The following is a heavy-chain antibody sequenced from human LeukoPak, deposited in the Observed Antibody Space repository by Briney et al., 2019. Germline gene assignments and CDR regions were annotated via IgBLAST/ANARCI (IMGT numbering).Heavy chain of an antibody. J-gene: IGHJ4*02. CDR3: AKDPPAMGSGHDY. CDR1: GFTFSSFG. Sequence: PGGSLRLSCAASGFTFSSFGMHWVRQPPGKGLEWVAFIRYDGSDTYYADSVKGRFTISRDTSKNTLYLQMNSLRAEDTAVYYCAKDPPAMGSGHDYWGQGTLVTVSS. CDR2: IRYDGSDT. D-gene: IGHD6-19*01. V-gene: IGHV3-30*02.